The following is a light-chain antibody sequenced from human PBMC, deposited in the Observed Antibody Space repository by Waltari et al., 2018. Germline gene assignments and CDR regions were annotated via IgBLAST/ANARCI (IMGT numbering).Light chain of an antibody. V-gene: IGLV1-40*01. CDR2: GND. CDR3: QSYDSGLSASV. CDR1: SSNIGADYD. J-gene: IGLJ3*02. Sequence: QSVLTQPPSVSGAPGQRVTISCTGSSSNIGADYDVHWYQHLPGKVPKLPIYGNDARPSGVPVRFSASKSGTSAYLAISGLQPDDEAYYYCQSYDSGLSASVFGGGTKLTVL.